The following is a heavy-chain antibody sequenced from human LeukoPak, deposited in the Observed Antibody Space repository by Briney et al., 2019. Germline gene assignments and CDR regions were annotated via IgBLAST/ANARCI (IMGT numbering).Heavy chain of an antibody. CDR1: GYTFTSYD. CDR2: INPSGSST. D-gene: IGHD1-26*01. J-gene: IGHJ5*02. CDR3: ARDNSVGDVAWWFDP. V-gene: IGHV1-46*01. Sequence: ASVKVSCKASGYTFTSYDINWVRQAPGQGLEWLGLINPSGSSTLYAQKFRGRVTMTRDMSTTTDYMELSSLRSEDTAVYYCARDNSVGDVAWWFDPWGQGTLVTVSS.